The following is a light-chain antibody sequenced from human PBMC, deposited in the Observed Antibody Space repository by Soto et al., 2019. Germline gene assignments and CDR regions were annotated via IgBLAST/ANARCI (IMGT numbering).Light chain of an antibody. V-gene: IGLV2-14*03. CDR3: SSYTFSSTLVV. CDR1: SGDIGSYNY. Sequence: QSALTQPASVSGSPGQSITISCTGTSGDIGSYNYVSWYQQLPGKVPKLMIYGVSNRPSGVSNRFSGSKSGNTASLTISGLQAEDEADYYCSSYTFSSTLVVFGGGTKVTVL. J-gene: IGLJ2*01. CDR2: GVS.